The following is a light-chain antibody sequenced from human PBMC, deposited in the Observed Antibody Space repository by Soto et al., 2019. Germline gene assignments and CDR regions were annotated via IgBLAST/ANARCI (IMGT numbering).Light chain of an antibody. Sequence: DIQMTQSPSTLSASIGDRVTITCRASQSISSRLAWYQQKPGKAPKLLIYKASSLESGVPSRFSGSGSGTEFTLTISSLQPDDFATYYCQQYSTYPSLTFGGGTKVEIK. V-gene: IGKV1-5*03. CDR1: QSISSR. CDR2: KAS. J-gene: IGKJ4*01. CDR3: QQYSTYPSLT.